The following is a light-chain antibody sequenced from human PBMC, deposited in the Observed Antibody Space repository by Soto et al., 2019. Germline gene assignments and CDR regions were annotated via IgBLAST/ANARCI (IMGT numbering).Light chain of an antibody. V-gene: IGKV3-15*01. J-gene: IGKJ5*01. CDR2: GAS. CDR3: QQYNNWLIT. CDR1: QSVSSN. Sequence: EIVMTQSPATLSVSPGERATLSCRASQSVSSNLAWYQQKPGQAPRLLIYGASTRATGIPARCSGSGSGTEFTITISSLQSEDFAVYYCQQYNNWLITFGQGTRLEIK.